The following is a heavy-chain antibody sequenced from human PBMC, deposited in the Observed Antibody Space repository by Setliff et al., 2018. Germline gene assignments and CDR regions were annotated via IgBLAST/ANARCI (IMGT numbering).Heavy chain of an antibody. J-gene: IGHJ4*02. CDR1: GSSMTGRYI. V-gene: IGHV4-38-2*02. CDR3: ARDNFGVAGDS. D-gene: IGHD3-3*01. Sequence: SETLSLTCVVSGSSMTGRYIWGWFRQSPGKGLQWIGNVFPSGTTRYNVSLENRVTMSVDISKNQFSLQLSSVTAADTAVYYCARDNFGVAGDSWGQGTLVTVSS. CDR2: VFPSGTT.